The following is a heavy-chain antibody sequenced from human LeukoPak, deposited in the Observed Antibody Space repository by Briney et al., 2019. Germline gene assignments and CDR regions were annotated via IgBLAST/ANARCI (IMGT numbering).Heavy chain of an antibody. CDR3: SSFLMGAPN. J-gene: IGHJ4*02. CDR2: VSPDGTNT. CDR1: GFTFSSSW. V-gene: IGHV3-74*01. D-gene: IGHD1-26*01. Sequence: GGSLRLSCVASGFTFSSSWMHWVRQAPGKGLVWVSHVSPDGTNTAYADSVKGRFTISRDNAKNTLYLQMNSFRAEDTAVYYCSSFLMGAPNWGQGTLVTVSS.